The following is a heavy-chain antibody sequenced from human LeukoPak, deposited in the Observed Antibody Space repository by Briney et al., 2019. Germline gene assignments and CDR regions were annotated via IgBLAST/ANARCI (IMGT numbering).Heavy chain of an antibody. J-gene: IGHJ4*02. V-gene: IGHV3-43*02. D-gene: IGHD6-6*01. CDR3: GSYSNSSGKNDC. CDR1: GFTFDDYA. CDR2: ISGDGGST. Sequence: GGSLRLSCAASGFTFDDYAMHWVRQAPGKGLEWVSLISGDGGSTYYADSVKGRFTISRDNSKNSLYLQMNSLRTEYSALYDFGSYSNSSGKNDCWGPGTLVTVS.